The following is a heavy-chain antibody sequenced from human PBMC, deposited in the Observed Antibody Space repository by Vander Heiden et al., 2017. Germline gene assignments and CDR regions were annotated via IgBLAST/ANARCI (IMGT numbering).Heavy chain of an antibody. CDR1: GVTFRDHY. CDR2: IRKKAARHTK. J-gene: IGHJ1*01. V-gene: IGHV3-72*01. D-gene: IGHD3-22*01. Sequence: EVQLVQSGGDFVPPAGSQRLSCLGSGVTFRDHYMEWVSQAPGKGLEWVGRIRKKAARHTKAYAASVEGRFAISRDDSKSSLYLQLNSLKTEDTAMYYCATSPSSGYNWGQGTQVTVSS. CDR3: ATSPSSGYN.